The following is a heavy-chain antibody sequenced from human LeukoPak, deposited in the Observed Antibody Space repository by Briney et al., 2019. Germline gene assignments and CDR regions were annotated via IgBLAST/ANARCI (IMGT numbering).Heavy chain of an antibody. V-gene: IGHV1-3*01. Sequence: ASVKVSCKASGYTFTSYAMHWVRQAPGQRLEWMGWINAGNGNTKYSQKFQGRVTITRDTSASTAYMELSSLRSEGTAVYYCARSPSGYYDSSGYYWSYFDYWGQGTLVTVSS. CDR3: ARSPSGYYDSSGYYWSYFDY. CDR1: GYTFTSYA. CDR2: INAGNGNT. J-gene: IGHJ4*02. D-gene: IGHD3-22*01.